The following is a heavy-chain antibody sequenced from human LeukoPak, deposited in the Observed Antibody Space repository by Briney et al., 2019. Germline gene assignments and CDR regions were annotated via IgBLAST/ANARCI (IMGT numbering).Heavy chain of an antibody. CDR2: ISAYNGNT. CDR1: GYTFTSYG. V-gene: IGHV1-18*01. D-gene: IGHD3-22*01. CDR3: AREKITMIVKPTWMNDY. J-gene: IGHJ4*02. Sequence: GASVKVSCKASGYTFTSYGISWVRQAPGQGLEWMGWISAYNGNTNYAQKLQGRVTMTTDTSTSTAYMELRSLRSDDTAVYYCAREKITMIVKPTWMNDYWGQGTLVTVSS.